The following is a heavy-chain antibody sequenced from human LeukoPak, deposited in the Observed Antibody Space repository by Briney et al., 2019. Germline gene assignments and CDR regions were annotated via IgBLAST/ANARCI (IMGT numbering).Heavy chain of an antibody. Sequence: GGSLRLSCAASGFTFSSHGMSWVRQAPGKGLEWVSIIYSGGSTFYADSVKGRFTISRDNSKNTLYLQMNSLRAEDTAVYYCARGGSYLSAFDIWGQGTMVTVSS. D-gene: IGHD1-26*01. CDR3: ARGGSYLSAFDI. V-gene: IGHV3-53*01. CDR2: IYSGGST. CDR1: GFTFSSHG. J-gene: IGHJ3*02.